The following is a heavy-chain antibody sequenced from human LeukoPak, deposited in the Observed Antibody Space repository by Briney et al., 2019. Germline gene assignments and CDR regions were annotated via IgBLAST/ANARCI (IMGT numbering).Heavy chain of an antibody. CDR1: GSTFTSYV. J-gene: IGHJ4*02. Sequence: GASVKVSCKASGSTFTSYVINWVRQAPGQGLEWMGWIHTNTGKPRYAQDFTGRFVFSMDISDNTAYLQISSLKAEDTAVYFCARAYYHDSSGYDYWGQGTLVTVSS. V-gene: IGHV7-4-1*02. CDR3: ARAYYHDSSGYDY. CDR2: IHTNTGKP. D-gene: IGHD3-22*01.